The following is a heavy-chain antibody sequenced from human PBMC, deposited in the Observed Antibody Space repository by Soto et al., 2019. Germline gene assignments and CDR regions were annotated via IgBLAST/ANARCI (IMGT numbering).Heavy chain of an antibody. Sequence: SETLSLTCSVSGTSVSNYYWSWIRQPAGKGLEHIGRIYTSGSTSYNPSLKSRVTMSMDTSQTQIYLNLTSVTAADTAVYYCARGGIQLSYAFDYWGQGILVTVS. CDR3: ARGGIQLSYAFDY. J-gene: IGHJ4*02. V-gene: IGHV4-4*07. D-gene: IGHD5-18*01. CDR1: GTSVSNYY. CDR2: IYTSGST.